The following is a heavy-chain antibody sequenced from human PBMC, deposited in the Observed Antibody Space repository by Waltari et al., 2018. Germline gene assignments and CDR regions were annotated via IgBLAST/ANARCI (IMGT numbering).Heavy chain of an antibody. Sequence: EEKVVESGGGLVQPGESLRLSCVASGFPFGNYRFHWVRQPPGKGLVWVSGINSEETMTSYADSVKGRFTISRDNAKKTLYLQMNRLRAEDTAVYYCARVAQRTYRSPVPGRDYYYGMDVWGQGTTVTVSS. D-gene: IGHD1-1*01. CDR3: ARVAQRTYRSPVPGRDYYYGMDV. CDR2: INSEETMT. J-gene: IGHJ6*02. CDR1: GFPFGNYR. V-gene: IGHV3-74*01.